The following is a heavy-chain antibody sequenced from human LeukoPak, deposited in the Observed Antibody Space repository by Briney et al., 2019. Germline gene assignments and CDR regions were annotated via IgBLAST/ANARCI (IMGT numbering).Heavy chain of an antibody. CDR1: GFTFSSYA. Sequence: GGSLRLSCAASGFTFSSYAMSWVRQAPGKGLEWVSAISGSGGSTYYADSVKGRFTISRDNSKNTLYLQMNSLRAEDTAVYFCANDAAQQQLSNLFYGMDVWGQGTTVTVSS. V-gene: IGHV3-23*01. J-gene: IGHJ6*02. CDR3: ANDAAQQQLSNLFYGMDV. D-gene: IGHD6-13*01. CDR2: ISGSGGST.